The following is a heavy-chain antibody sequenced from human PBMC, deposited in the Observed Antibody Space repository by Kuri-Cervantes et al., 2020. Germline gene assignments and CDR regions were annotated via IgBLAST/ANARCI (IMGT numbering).Heavy chain of an antibody. CDR3: AKSGGYNYRYFDY. Sequence: GESLKISCAASGFTFSSYAMHWVRQAPGKGLEWVAVISYDGSNKYYADSVKGRFTISRDNSKNTLYLQMDSLRAEDTAVYYCAKSGGYNYRYFDYWGQGTLVTVSS. CDR2: ISYDGSNK. J-gene: IGHJ4*02. D-gene: IGHD5-24*01. V-gene: IGHV3-30*18. CDR1: GFTFSSYA.